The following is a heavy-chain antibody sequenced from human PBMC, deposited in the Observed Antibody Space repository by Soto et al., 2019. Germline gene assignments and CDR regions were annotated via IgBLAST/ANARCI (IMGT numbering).Heavy chain of an antibody. V-gene: IGHV4-31*03. CDR1: GDSISSGGHS. CDR3: ATVGPRTFDY. Sequence: SETLSLTCTVSGDSISSGGHSWIWIRQHPGKGLECIGYICFSGSTLHNPSLKSRVTISVDTSKNQFSLKLSSVTAADTAVYYCATVGPRTFDYWGQGTLVTVS. D-gene: IGHD1-7*01. J-gene: IGHJ4*02. CDR2: ICFSGST.